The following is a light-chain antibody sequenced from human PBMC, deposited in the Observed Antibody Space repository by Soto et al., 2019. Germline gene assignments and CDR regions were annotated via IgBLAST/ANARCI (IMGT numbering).Light chain of an antibody. CDR1: QSVLYSSNNKNY. V-gene: IGKV4-1*01. CDR2: WAS. Sequence: DIVMTQSPDSLAVSLGERATINCKSSQSVLYSSNNKNYLAWYQQKPGQPPKLLIYWASTRESGVPDRVSGRGSGTDFARTISSLQAEDVAVYYCQQYYSSLYTFGQGTKLEIK. CDR3: QQYYSSLYT. J-gene: IGKJ2*01.